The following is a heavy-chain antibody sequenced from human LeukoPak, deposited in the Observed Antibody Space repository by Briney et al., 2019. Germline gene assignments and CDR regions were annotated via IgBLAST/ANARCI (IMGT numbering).Heavy chain of an antibody. CDR1: GGTFSSYA. Sequence: ASVKVSCKASGGTFSSYAISWVRQAPGQGLEWMGWISAYNGNTNYAQKLQGRVTMTTDTSTSTAYMELRSLRSDDTAVYYCARDRGRVKYMDVWGKGTTVTVSS. D-gene: IGHD3-10*01. J-gene: IGHJ6*03. CDR3: ARDRGRVKYMDV. CDR2: ISAYNGNT. V-gene: IGHV1-18*01.